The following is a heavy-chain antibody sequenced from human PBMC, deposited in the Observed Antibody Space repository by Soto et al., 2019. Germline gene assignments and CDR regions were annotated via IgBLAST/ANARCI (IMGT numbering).Heavy chain of an antibody. V-gene: IGHV3-7*01. CDR3: ARGGKLVFRGSCYDY. Sequence: EVQLVDSGGGLVQPGGSLRLSCAASGFTFSSYWMSWVRQAPGKGLEWVANIKQDGSEKYYVDSVKGRFTISRDNAKNSLYLQMNSLRAEDTAVYYCARGGKLVFRGSCYDYWGQGTLVTVSS. CDR1: GFTFSSYW. D-gene: IGHD2-15*01. J-gene: IGHJ4*02. CDR2: IKQDGSEK.